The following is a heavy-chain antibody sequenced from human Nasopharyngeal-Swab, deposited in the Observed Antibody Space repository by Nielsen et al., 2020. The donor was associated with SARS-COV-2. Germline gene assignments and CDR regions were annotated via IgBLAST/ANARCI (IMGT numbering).Heavy chain of an antibody. CDR2: VYSGGSGI. V-gene: IGHV3-23*03. CDR3: AKGFGPYVTAADY. CDR1: GFIFGSYA. J-gene: IGHJ4*02. Sequence: GESLKISCAASGFIFGSYAMSWVRQAPGKGLEWVSRVYSGGSGIRYADSVRGRFTISRDDSKNTVYLQMIGLRAEDTALYYCAKGFGPYVTAADYWGQGTLVTVSS. D-gene: IGHD2-21*02.